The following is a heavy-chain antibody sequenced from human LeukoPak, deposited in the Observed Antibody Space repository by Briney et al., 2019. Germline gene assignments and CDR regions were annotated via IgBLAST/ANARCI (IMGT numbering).Heavy chain of an antibody. Sequence: GGSLRLSCAASGFTFSDYGIHWVRQAPGQGLERVALIWYDGSKKYYADSVKGRFTISRDNTKNTLYLQLNSLRADDTAVYYCARAHSSSSTFDLWGQGTLVTVSS. V-gene: IGHV3-33*01. J-gene: IGHJ4*02. CDR2: IWYDGSKK. CDR3: ARAHSSSSTFDL. D-gene: IGHD6-6*01. CDR1: GFTFSDYG.